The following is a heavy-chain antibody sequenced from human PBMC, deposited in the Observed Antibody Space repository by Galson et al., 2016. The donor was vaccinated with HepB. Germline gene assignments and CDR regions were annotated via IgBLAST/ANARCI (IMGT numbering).Heavy chain of an antibody. J-gene: IGHJ3*02. CDR1: GFTSSRYG. CDR2: ISSTSSYI. Sequence: SLRLSCAASGFTSSRYGMNWVRQAPGKGLEWLSYISSTSSYIYYADSVKGRLTISRDNAKNSLYLQMNSLRADDTAVYYCAREDGRGYCTGGSCLLKDGFDIWGQGTLVTVSA. D-gene: IGHD2-15*01. V-gene: IGHV3-21*05. CDR3: AREDGRGYCTGGSCLLKDGFDI.